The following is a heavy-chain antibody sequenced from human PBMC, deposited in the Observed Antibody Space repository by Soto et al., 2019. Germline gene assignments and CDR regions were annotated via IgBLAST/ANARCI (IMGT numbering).Heavy chain of an antibody. CDR2: IYYTGNT. CDR3: ARHAAKLGRIRLDS. D-gene: IGHD3-10*01. J-gene: IGHJ4*02. V-gene: IGHV4-59*08. CDR1: GSPITKSS. Sequence: SDSLSLTFSSLGSPITKSSWRWIRQPPGKGLEWIGYIYYTGNTNYSPSLRGRLSMSVDTSKNQFSLRLSSVTAADTAVYFCARHAAKLGRIRLDSWGQG.